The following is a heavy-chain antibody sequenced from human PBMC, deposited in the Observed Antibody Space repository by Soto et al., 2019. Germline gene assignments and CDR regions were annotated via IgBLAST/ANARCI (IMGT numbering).Heavy chain of an antibody. CDR1: GGSFSGYY. V-gene: IGHV4-34*01. D-gene: IGHD6-25*01. CDR2: INHRGST. J-gene: IGHJ6*02. CDR3: ARGSRVKIPAASGRDYYYHGLDV. Sequence: QVQLQKWGAGLLKPSETLSLTCAVYGGSFSGYYWSWIRQPPGKGLEWIGEINHRGSTNYNPSLKRRVTISLDTSKNQFSLKLNYVTGADTAVYYCARGSRVKIPAASGRDYYYHGLDVWGQGTAVTVSS.